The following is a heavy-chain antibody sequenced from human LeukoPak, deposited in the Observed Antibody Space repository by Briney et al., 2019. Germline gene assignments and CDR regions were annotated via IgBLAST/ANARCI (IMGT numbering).Heavy chain of an antibody. CDR2: IYTGGST. CDR1: GGSFSSYY. Sequence: PSETLSLTCTVSGGSFSSYYWSWIRQPPGKGLEWIGYIYTGGSTNYNPSLKSRVTISVDTSKSQSSLKLSSVTAAATAVYYCARHLGDFWSGYPFDYWGQGTLVTVSS. J-gene: IGHJ4*02. CDR3: ARHLGDFWSGYPFDY. D-gene: IGHD3-3*01. V-gene: IGHV4-4*09.